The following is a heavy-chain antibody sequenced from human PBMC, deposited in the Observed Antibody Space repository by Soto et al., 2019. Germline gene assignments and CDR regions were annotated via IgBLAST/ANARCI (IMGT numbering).Heavy chain of an antibody. J-gene: IGHJ3*02. V-gene: IGHV4-59*01. CDR3: ARGYYDSSGPSNTFDI. CDR1: GASITSSY. CDR2: VYYSGST. D-gene: IGHD3-22*01. Sequence: QVQLQESGPGLVKPSETLSLTCTVSGASITSSYWSWIRQSPGQGLEWIGYVYYSGSTNYNPSLKSRVAISVDTSKNQFSLKLSSVTAADTAVYYCARGYYDSSGPSNTFDIWGQGTMVTVSS.